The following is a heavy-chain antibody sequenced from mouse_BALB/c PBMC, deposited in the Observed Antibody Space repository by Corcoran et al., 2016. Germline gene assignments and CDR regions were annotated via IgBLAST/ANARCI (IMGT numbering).Heavy chain of an antibody. V-gene: IGHV9-4*02. J-gene: IGHJ3*01. CDR3: AVDSSGWSAY. D-gene: IGHD3-2*01. Sequence: QIQLVQSGPELKKPGETVRISCKASGYTFTTAGMQWVQKMPGKGLKWIGWINTHSGVPKYAEDFKGRFAFSLETSASTAYLQISNLKNEDTATYFCAVDSSGWSAYWGQGTLVTVSA. CDR1: GYTFTTAG. CDR2: INTHSGVP.